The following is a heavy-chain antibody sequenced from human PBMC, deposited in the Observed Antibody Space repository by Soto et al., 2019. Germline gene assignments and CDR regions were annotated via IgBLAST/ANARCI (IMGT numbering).Heavy chain of an antibody. J-gene: IGHJ4*02. D-gene: IGHD3-3*01. CDR1: GFTFDTFT. V-gene: IGHV3-23*01. Sequence: GSLRLSCVASGFTFDTFTMTWVRPAPGKGLEWVSSVTGSGVSTKYADPVKGRFTISRDNSKNTLYLQLNTLTAEGTAVYFCVRNSDYDFWSGFLYWGQGALVTVS. CDR2: VTGSGVST. CDR3: VRNSDYDFWSGFLY.